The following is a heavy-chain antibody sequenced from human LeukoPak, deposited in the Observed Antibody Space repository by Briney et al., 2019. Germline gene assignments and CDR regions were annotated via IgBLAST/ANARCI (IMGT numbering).Heavy chain of an antibody. D-gene: IGHD3-10*01. J-gene: IGHJ6*03. CDR3: AKAHGSGSYYTDYYYYMDV. CDR1: GFTFDDYA. V-gene: IGHV3-43D*03. Sequence: PGGSLRLSCAPSGFTFDDYAMHWVRHAPGEGLEWVSLISLDGGSTYYADSVKGRFTISRDNSKNSLYLQMNSLRAEDTALYYCAKAHGSGSYYTDYYYYMDVWGKGTTVTVSS. CDR2: ISLDGGST.